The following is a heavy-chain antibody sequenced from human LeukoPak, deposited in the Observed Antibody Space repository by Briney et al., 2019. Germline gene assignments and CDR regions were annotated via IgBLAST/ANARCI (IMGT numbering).Heavy chain of an antibody. CDR3: ALTGTAPKGRGYSYGSFDY. J-gene: IGHJ4*02. Sequence: PSETLFLTCTVSGGSISSYYWSWIRQPPGKGLEWIGYFYYSGSTNYNPSLKSRVTISVDTPKNQFSLKLSSVTAADTAVYYCALTGTAPKGRGYSYGSFDYWGQGTLVTVSS. V-gene: IGHV4-59*01. CDR2: FYYSGST. CDR1: GGSISSYY. D-gene: IGHD5-18*01.